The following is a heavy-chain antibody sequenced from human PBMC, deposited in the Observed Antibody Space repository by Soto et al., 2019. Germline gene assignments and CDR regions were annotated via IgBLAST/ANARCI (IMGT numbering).Heavy chain of an antibody. CDR3: AKWDCSSTSCQTLPYGMDV. V-gene: IGHV3-23*01. J-gene: IGHJ6*02. Sequence: GGSLRLSCAASGFTFSSYAMSWVRQAPGKGLEWVSAISGSGGSTYYADSVKGRFTISRDNSKNTLYLQMNSLRAEDTAVYYCAKWDCSSTSCQTLPYGMDVWGQGTTVTVSS. CDR1: GFTFSSYA. CDR2: ISGSGGST. D-gene: IGHD2-2*01.